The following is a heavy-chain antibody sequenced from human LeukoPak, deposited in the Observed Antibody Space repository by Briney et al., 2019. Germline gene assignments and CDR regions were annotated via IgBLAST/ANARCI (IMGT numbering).Heavy chain of an antibody. CDR2: IYTDGST. CDR1: GGSISPYF. CDR3: ARRQIYFDH. J-gene: IGHJ4*02. V-gene: IGHV4-4*09. Sequence: NTSETLSLTCTVSGGSISPYFWSWIRQPPGKGLEWIGYIYTDGSTKYNPSLKSRVTISLDTSKNQFSLKLSSVTAADTAVYYCARRQIYFDHWGQGTLVTVSS.